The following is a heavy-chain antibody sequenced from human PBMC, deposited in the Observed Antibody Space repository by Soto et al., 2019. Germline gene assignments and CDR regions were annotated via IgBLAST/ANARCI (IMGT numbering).Heavy chain of an antibody. CDR1: GFTFSSYA. J-gene: IGHJ6*02. Sequence: TGGSLRLSCAASGFTFSSYAMSWVRQAPGKGLEWVSAISGSGGSTYYADSVKGRFTISRDNSKNTLYLQMNSLRAEDTAVYYCAKGVPLIFYYYYGMDVWGQGTTVTVSS. CDR3: AKGVPLIFYYYYGMDV. D-gene: IGHD2-8*01. CDR2: ISGSGGST. V-gene: IGHV3-23*01.